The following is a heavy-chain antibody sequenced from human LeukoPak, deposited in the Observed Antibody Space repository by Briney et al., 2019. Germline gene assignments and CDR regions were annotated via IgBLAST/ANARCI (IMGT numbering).Heavy chain of an antibody. V-gene: IGHV3-7*01. CDR3: ARDRAAFKYFQH. CDR2: IKQDGSEK. Sequence: GGSLRLSCAASRFTFSSYWMSWVSQAPGKGLEWVANIKQDGSEKYYVDSVKGRFTISRDNAKNSLYLQMNSLRAEDTAVYYCARDRAAFKYFQHWGQGTLFTVSS. D-gene: IGHD2-15*01. CDR1: RFTFSSYW. J-gene: IGHJ1*01.